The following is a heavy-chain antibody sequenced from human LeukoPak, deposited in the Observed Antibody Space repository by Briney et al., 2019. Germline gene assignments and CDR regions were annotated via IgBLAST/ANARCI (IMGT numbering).Heavy chain of an antibody. CDR2: IIPIFGTA. J-gene: IGHJ4*02. CDR1: GGTFSIYA. CDR3: ARDQIGYNWKGGYYFDY. Sequence: SVKVSCKASGGTFSIYAISWVRQAPGQGLEWMGGIIPIFGTANYAQKFQGRVTITADKSTSTAYMELSSLRSEDTAVYYCARDQIGYNWKGGYYFDYWGQGTLVTVSS. D-gene: IGHD1-1*01. V-gene: IGHV1-69*06.